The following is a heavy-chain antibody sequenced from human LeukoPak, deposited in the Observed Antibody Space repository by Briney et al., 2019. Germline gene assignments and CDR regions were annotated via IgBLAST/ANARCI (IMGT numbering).Heavy chain of an antibody. V-gene: IGHV1-46*01. CDR1: GYTFTSYY. D-gene: IGHD2-15*01. CDR2: INPSGGST. CDR3: ARDLVRCSGGSCYPQYYFDY. Sequence: ASVNVSCKASGYTFTSYYMHWVRQAPGQGLEWMGIINPSGGSTAYAHQFQGRVTMTRDTSTSTVYMEVSSLRSEDTAVYYCARDLVRCSGGSCYPQYYFDYWGQGTLVTVSS. J-gene: IGHJ4*02.